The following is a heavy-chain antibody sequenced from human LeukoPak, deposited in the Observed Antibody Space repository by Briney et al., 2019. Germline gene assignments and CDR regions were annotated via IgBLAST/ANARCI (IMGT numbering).Heavy chain of an antibody. V-gene: IGHV1-18*01. D-gene: IGHD2-2*03. CDR1: GYTFTSYG. J-gene: IGHJ6*03. CDR2: ISAYNGNT. CDR3: ARWGNGYCSSTSCPFYYYYYMDV. Sequence: ASVKVSCKASGYTFTSYGISWVRQAPGQGLEWMGWISAYNGNTNYAQKFQGRVTITRNTSIITDYMELSSLRSEDTAVYYCARWGNGYCSSTSCPFYYYYYMDVWGKGTTVTVSS.